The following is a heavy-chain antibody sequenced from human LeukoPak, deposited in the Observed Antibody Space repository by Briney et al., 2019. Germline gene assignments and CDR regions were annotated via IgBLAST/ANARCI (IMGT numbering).Heavy chain of an antibody. J-gene: IGHJ4*02. CDR1: GFTFSDYY. V-gene: IGHV3-11*04. CDR2: ISSSGSTI. CDR3: ARTDRVAGRRGYLDY. D-gene: IGHD6-19*01. Sequence: PGGSLRLSCVASGFTFSDYYMSWIRQAPGKGLEWVSYISSSGSTIYYADSVKGRFTISRDNAKSSLYLQMNSLRAEDTAVYYCARTDRVAGRRGYLDYWGQGTLVTVSS.